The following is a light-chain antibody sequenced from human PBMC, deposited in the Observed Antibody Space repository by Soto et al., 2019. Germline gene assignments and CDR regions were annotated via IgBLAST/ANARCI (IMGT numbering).Light chain of an antibody. CDR3: QQYGTPRSVT. J-gene: IGKJ5*01. V-gene: IGKV3-20*01. CDR1: QSVDSNY. Sequence: EIVLTQSPGTLSLSPGEEATLSCRASQSVDSNYLAWYQQKPGQTPRLIIYGASGRAAGIPHRFSGSGFGTDFTLTISKVEPEDFAVYYCQQYGTPRSVTFGQGTRLDI. CDR2: GAS.